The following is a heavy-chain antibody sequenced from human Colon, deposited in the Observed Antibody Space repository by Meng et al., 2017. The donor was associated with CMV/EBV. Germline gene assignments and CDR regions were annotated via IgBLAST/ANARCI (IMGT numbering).Heavy chain of an antibody. D-gene: IGHD3-10*01. CDR2: TKTKAYNYIT. J-gene: IGHJ4*02. CDR1: GFTFSSYD. CDR3: TRDSMKGGGFDY. Sequence: SGFTFSSYDMHWVRQAPGKGLEWITRTKTKAYNYITEYAASVEGRFTISRDDSKNSLYLQMNSLKTEDTAVYYCTRDSMKGGGFDYWGQGSLVTVSS. V-gene: IGHV3-72*01.